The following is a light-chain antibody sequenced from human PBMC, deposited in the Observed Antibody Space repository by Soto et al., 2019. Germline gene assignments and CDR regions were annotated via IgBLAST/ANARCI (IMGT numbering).Light chain of an antibody. V-gene: IGKV1-5*01. J-gene: IGKJ1*01. CDR1: QSIGDS. Sequence: DIQMTQSPSTLSASVGDRGTITCRASQSIGDSLAWYQQKPGKAPYLLISDVPSLERGVPSRFSGSGSGTEFTLTISSMQPDDFATFYCQQYNGYSRTFGQGTKVDIK. CDR2: DVP. CDR3: QQYNGYSRT.